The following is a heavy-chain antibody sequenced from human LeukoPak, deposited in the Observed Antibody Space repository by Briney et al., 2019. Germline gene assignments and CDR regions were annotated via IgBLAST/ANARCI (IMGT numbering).Heavy chain of an antibody. Sequence: SETLSLTCTVSGGSISSGGYYWSWIRQHPGKGLEWIGYIYYSGSTYYNPSLKSRVTISVDTSKNQFSLKLSSVTAADTAVYYCARAVIMTTVTFDYWGQGTLVNVSS. J-gene: IGHJ4*02. D-gene: IGHD4-17*01. V-gene: IGHV4-31*03. CDR3: ARAVIMTTVTFDY. CDR2: IYYSGST. CDR1: GGSISSGGYY.